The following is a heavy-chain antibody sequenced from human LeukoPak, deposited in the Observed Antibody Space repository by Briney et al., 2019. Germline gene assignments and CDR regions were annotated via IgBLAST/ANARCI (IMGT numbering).Heavy chain of an antibody. CDR1: GGSINSANYY. Sequence: SETLSLTCTVSGGSINSANYYWGWLRQPPGKGLEWIGGIYYSETTYDNPSLKSRVTISIETSKNQFSLKLSSVTASDTAVYYCARQRADYYYYYVDVWGKGTTVAVS. CDR2: IYYSETT. J-gene: IGHJ6*03. V-gene: IGHV4-39*01. CDR3: ARQRADYYYYYVDV.